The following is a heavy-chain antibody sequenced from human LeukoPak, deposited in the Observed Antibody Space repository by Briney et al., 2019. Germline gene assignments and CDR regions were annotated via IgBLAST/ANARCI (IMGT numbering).Heavy chain of an antibody. CDR1: GGSFSGYY. J-gene: IGHJ4*02. CDR3: ARGGLSRITMVRGVNLDY. Sequence: SETLSLTCAVYGGSFSGYYWSWIRQPPGKGLEWIGEINHSGSTNYNPSLKSRVTISVDTSKNQFSLKLSSVTAADTAVYYCARGGLSRITMVRGVNLDYWGQGTLVTVSS. V-gene: IGHV4-34*01. CDR2: INHSGST. D-gene: IGHD3-10*01.